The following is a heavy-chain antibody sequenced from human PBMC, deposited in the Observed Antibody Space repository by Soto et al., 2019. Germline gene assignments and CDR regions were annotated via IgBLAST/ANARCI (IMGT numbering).Heavy chain of an antibody. J-gene: IGHJ4*02. CDR2: VSSYNANT. D-gene: IGHD3-16*02. V-gene: IGHV1-18*01. CDR1: GYTFTSYG. Sequence: QVQLVQSGAEVKKPGASVKVSCKASGYTFTSYGISWVRQAPGQGLEWMGWVSSYNANTIYVQKFQDRVTMTTDTSTSTAHMESRGLRYDDTAVYYCARGPRIVTAASGIRAFAYWGQGTQVTVSS. CDR3: ARGPRIVTAASGIRAFAY.